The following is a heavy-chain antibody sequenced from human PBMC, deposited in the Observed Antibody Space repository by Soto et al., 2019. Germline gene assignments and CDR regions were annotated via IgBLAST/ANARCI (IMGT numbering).Heavy chain of an antibody. CDR1: GFTFSSYS. CDR3: ARDPHYYDSSGPRSLRGTFDY. V-gene: IGHV3-21*01. Sequence: EVQLVESGGGLVKPGGSLRLSCAASGFTFSSYSMNWVRQAPGKGLEWVSSISSSSSYIYYADSVKGRFTISRDNAKNSLYLQMNSLRAEDTAVYYCARDPHYYDSSGPRSLRGTFDYWGQGTLVTVSS. J-gene: IGHJ4*02. D-gene: IGHD3-22*01. CDR2: ISSSSSYI.